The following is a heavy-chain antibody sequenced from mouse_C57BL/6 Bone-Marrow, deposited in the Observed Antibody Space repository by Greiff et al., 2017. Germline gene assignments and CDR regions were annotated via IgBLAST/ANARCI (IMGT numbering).Heavy chain of an antibody. CDR3: ARLNAMDY. CDR1: GFTFSDSG. CDR2: ISSGSSTI. Sequence: EVMLVESGGGLVKPGGSLKLSCAASGFTFSDSGMHWVRQAPEKGLEWVAYISSGSSTIYYADTVKGRFTISRDNAKNTLFLQMTSLRSEDTAMYYCARLNAMDYWGQGTSVTVSS. V-gene: IGHV5-17*01. J-gene: IGHJ4*01.